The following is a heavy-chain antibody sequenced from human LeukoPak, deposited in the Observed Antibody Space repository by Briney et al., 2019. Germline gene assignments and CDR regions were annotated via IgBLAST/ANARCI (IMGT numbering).Heavy chain of an antibody. D-gene: IGHD5-18*01. Sequence: SETLSLTCTVSGGSVSSGSYYWSWIRQPPGKGLEWIGYIYYSGSTNYNPSLKSRVTVSVDTSKNQFSLKLSSVTAADTAVYYCARVDTAMVRYFDYWGQGTLVTVSS. CDR1: GGSVSSGSYY. J-gene: IGHJ4*02. V-gene: IGHV4-61*01. CDR3: ARVDTAMVRYFDY. CDR2: IYYSGST.